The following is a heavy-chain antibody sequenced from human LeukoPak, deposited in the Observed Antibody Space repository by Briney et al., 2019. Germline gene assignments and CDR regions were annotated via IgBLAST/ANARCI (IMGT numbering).Heavy chain of an antibody. CDR1: GGSFSGYY. CDR3: ARRPLGYCSGGSCYSGYFQH. Sequence: KTSETLSLTCAVYGGSFSGYYWSWIRQPPGKGLEWIGEINHSGSTNSNPSLKSRVTVSVDTSKNLFSLKLSSVTAADTAVYYCARRPLGYCSGGSCYSGYFQHWGQGTLVTVSS. V-gene: IGHV4-34*01. J-gene: IGHJ1*01. D-gene: IGHD2-15*01. CDR2: INHSGST.